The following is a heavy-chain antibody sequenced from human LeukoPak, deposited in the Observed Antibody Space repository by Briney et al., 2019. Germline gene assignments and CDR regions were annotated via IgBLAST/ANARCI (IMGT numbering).Heavy chain of an antibody. V-gene: IGHV4-34*01. CDR1: GGSFSGYY. D-gene: IGHD3-3*01. Sequence: PSETLSLTCAVYGGSFSGYYWSWIRQPPGKGLEWIGEINHSGSTNYNPSLKSRVTISVDTSKNQFSLKLSSVTAADTAVYYCARGLGYYDFWSGYSNWFDPWGQRTLVTVSS. J-gene: IGHJ5*02. CDR2: INHSGST. CDR3: ARGLGYYDFWSGYSNWFDP.